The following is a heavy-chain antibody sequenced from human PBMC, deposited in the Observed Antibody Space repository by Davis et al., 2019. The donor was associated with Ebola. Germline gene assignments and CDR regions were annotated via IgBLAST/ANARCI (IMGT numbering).Heavy chain of an antibody. J-gene: IGHJ3*02. D-gene: IGHD1-26*01. Sequence: AASVKVSCKASGYTFAAHYIHWVRQAPGQGLEWMGWISAYNGNTNYAQILQGRVTMTTDTSTGTAYMELRSLRSDDTAVYFCARTSIVGTTTTASDIWGQGTKVTVSS. CDR2: ISAYNGNT. CDR3: ARTSIVGTTTTASDI. CDR1: GYTFAAHY. V-gene: IGHV1-18*04.